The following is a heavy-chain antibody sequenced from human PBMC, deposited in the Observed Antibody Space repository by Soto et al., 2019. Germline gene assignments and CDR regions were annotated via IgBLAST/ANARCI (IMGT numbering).Heavy chain of an antibody. V-gene: IGHV4-39*01. J-gene: IGHJ4*02. CDR2: IYYSGGT. D-gene: IGHD3-9*01. CDR3: ASVNILTGYYLDD. CDR1: GGSISSSSYF. Sequence: SETLSLTCTVSGGSISSSSYFWGWIRQPQGKGLEWIGSIYYSGGTYYNPSLKSRVTISVDTSKNQFSLKLSSVTAADTAVYYGASVNILTGYYLDDWGQGTLVTVSS.